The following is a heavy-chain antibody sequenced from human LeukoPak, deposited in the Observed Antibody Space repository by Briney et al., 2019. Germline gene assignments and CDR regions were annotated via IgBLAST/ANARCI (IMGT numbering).Heavy chain of an antibody. D-gene: IGHD3-10*01. CDR3: ARGQYGAPPSGFDY. J-gene: IGHJ4*02. Sequence: GGSLRLSCAASGFTFSSYAMHWVRHAPGKGLVWVSRINSDGSSTSYADSVKGRFTISRDNAKNTLYLQMNSLRAEDTAVYYGARGQYGAPPSGFDYWGQGTLVTVSS. CDR2: INSDGSST. V-gene: IGHV3-74*01. CDR1: GFTFSSYA.